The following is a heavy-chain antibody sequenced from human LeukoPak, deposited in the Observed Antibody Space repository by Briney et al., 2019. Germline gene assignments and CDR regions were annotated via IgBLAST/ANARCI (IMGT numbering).Heavy chain of an antibody. Sequence: GRFTISRDNPKNTLYLQMNSLRAEDTAVYYCAKGGGGSCYSPSDYWGQGTLVTVSS. J-gene: IGHJ4*02. CDR3: AKGGGGSCYSPSDY. V-gene: IGHV3-23*01. D-gene: IGHD2-15*01.